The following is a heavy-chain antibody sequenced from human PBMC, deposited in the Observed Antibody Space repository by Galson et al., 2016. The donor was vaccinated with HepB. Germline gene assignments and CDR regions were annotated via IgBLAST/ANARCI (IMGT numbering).Heavy chain of an antibody. D-gene: IGHD2-2*01. CDR2: INHSGTI. V-gene: IGHV4-34*01. J-gene: IGHJ5*02. CDR1: GGSFSDYY. CDR3: ARCTVVPTAGNWFDP. Sequence: SETLSLTCAVYGGSFSDYYWSWIRQPPGKGLEWIGEINHSGTINYNPSLKSRVTISVDTSKNQFSLNLGSVTAADTAVYYCARCTVVPTAGNWFDPWGQGTLVTVSS.